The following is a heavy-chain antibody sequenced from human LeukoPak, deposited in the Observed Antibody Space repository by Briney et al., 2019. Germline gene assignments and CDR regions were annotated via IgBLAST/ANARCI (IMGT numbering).Heavy chain of an antibody. CDR3: ARGNGYY. J-gene: IGHJ4*02. CDR2: IYAGSSST. CDR1: GYTFTTYN. Sequence: ASVKVSCKASGYTFTTYNTHWVRQAPGQGLEWMGRIYAGSSSTIYAQKFQGRVTITRDTSTSTVYMELSSLRSEDTAVYYCARGNGYYWGQGTLVTVSS. D-gene: IGHD6-19*01. V-gene: IGHV1-46*01.